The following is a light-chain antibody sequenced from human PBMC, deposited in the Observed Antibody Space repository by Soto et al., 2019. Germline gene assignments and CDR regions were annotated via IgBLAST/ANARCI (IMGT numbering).Light chain of an antibody. CDR2: EVS. V-gene: IGLV2-14*01. Sequence: QSALTQPASVSGSPGQSITISCTGTSSDVGGYNYVSWYQHHPGKAPKLIIYEVSNRPSGVSNRFSGSKSGNTASLTISGLQAEDEADCYCNSYTSKSTGVFGTGTKLTVL. J-gene: IGLJ1*01. CDR1: SSDVGGYNY. CDR3: NSYTSKSTGV.